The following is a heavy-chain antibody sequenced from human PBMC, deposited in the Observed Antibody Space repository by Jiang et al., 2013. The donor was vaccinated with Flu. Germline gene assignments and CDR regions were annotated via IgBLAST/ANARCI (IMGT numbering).Heavy chain of an antibody. V-gene: IGHV1-46*01. D-gene: IGHD3-3*01. CDR3: ARDAGNYDYFDY. Sequence: SGAEVKKPGASVKISCKASGYTFTSYYLHWVRQAPGQGLEWMGIINPRGGSTSYAQRFQGRVTMTRDTSTSTVYMELSSLISEDTAVYYCARDAGNYDYFDYWGQGTLVTVSS. CDR1: GYTFTSYY. J-gene: IGHJ4*02. CDR2: INPRGGST.